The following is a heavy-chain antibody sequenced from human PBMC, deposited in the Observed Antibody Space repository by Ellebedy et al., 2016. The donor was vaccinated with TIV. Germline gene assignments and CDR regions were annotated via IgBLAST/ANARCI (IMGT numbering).Heavy chain of an antibody. J-gene: IGHJ4*02. V-gene: IGHV3-33*08. CDR3: ARDVRPNIGNF. Sequence: GGSLRLSCAASGFTFGSYGMHWVRQAPGKGLEWVTGLWFDNRYYADAVEGRFFISRDNSQNMLYLQMNSLGVEDTAVYFCARDVRPNIGNFWGQGTLVTVSS. CDR1: GFTFGSYG. CDR2: LWFDNR. D-gene: IGHD2/OR15-2a*01.